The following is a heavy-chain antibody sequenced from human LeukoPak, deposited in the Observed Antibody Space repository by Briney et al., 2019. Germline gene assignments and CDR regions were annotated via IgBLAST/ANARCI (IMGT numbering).Heavy chain of an antibody. D-gene: IGHD2-15*01. Sequence: ASVKVSCKASGYTFTSYGISWVRQAPGQGLEWMGIINPSGGSTSYAQKFQGRVTMTRDTSTSTVYMELSSLRSEDTAVYYCARGIAAIPIVWGQGTLVTVSP. CDR1: GYTFTSYG. V-gene: IGHV1-46*01. CDR2: INPSGGST. CDR3: ARGIAAIPIV. J-gene: IGHJ4*02.